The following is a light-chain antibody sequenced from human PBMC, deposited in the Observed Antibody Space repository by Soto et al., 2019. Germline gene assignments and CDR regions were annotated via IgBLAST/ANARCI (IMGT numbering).Light chain of an antibody. CDR1: SNNY. Sequence: QSVLTQPASVSGSPGQSITISCTGTSNNYVSWYQQHPGKAPELIIYEVSNRPSKISDRFSGSKSGSTASLTISGLQAEDEATYYCSSFTSTTTLYLFGAGTKVTVL. CDR3: SSFTSTTTLYL. CDR2: EVS. J-gene: IGLJ1*01. V-gene: IGLV2-14*01.